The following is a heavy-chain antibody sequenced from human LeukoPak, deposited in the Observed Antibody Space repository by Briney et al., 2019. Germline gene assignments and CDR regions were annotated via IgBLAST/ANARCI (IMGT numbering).Heavy chain of an antibody. CDR2: ISYDGSNK. Sequence: GGSLRLSCAASGFTFSSYGMHWVRQAPGKGLEWVTVISYDGSNKYYADSVKGRFTISRDNSKNTLYLQMNSLRADDTAVYYCAKDWSSVLLDWGQGTLVTVSS. V-gene: IGHV3-30*18. CDR3: AKDWSSVLLD. D-gene: IGHD6-6*01. J-gene: IGHJ4*02. CDR1: GFTFSSYG.